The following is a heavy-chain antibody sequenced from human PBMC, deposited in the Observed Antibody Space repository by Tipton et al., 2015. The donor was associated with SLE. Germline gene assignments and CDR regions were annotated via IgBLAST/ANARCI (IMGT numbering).Heavy chain of an antibody. V-gene: IGHV4-31*03. CDR3: ARGPHSSSYDY. J-gene: IGHJ4*02. CDR2: IYYSGST. CDR1: GGSISSGGYY. D-gene: IGHD6-13*01. Sequence: TLSLTCTVSGGSISSGGYYWSWIRQHPGKGLEWLGYIYYSGSTYYNPSLKSRVTISVDTSKNQFSLKLSSVTAADTAVYYCARGPHSSSYDYWGQGTLVTVSS.